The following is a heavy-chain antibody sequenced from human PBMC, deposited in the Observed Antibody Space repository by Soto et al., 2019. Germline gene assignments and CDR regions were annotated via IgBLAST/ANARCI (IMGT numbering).Heavy chain of an antibody. Sequence: PSETLSLTCAVYGGSFSGYYWSWIRQPPGKGLEWIGEINHSGSTNYNPSLKSRVTISVDTSKNQFSLKLSSVTAADTAVYYCARESITMVRGVIRRNWFDPWGQGTLVTVSS. CDR2: INHSGST. D-gene: IGHD3-10*01. V-gene: IGHV4-34*01. CDR3: ARESITMVRGVIRRNWFDP. CDR1: GGSFSGYY. J-gene: IGHJ5*02.